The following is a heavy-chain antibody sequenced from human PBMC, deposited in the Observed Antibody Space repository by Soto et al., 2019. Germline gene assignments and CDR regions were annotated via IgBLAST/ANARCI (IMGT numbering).Heavy chain of an antibody. CDR2: ISYSGST. Sequence: QLQLQKSGPGLVKHSETLSRTCTVSGGSISSSSYYWGWIRQPPGKGLEWIGSISYSGSTYYNPSLKRRVTIPVDTSKTQFSLKLSSGTAADTAVYYCAILSIPGPAHYWGQGPLVTVSS. CDR3: AILSIPGPAHY. V-gene: IGHV4-39*01. CDR1: GGSISSSSYY. J-gene: IGHJ4*02.